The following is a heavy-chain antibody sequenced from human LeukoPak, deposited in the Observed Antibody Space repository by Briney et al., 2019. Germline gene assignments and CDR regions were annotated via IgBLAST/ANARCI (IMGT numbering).Heavy chain of an antibody. CDR2: ISYDGGHI. CDR3: TRDNIAGSGSSD. D-gene: IGHD3-10*01. J-gene: IGHJ4*02. Sequence: PGTSLRLSCGASGFTFSSYAVHWVRQAAGKGVEWVAVISYDGGHIYYADSVKGRFTISRDNSNNTLYLQMNSLRSEDTALYYCTRDNIAGSGSSDWGQGTLVTVSS. CDR1: GFTFSSYA. V-gene: IGHV3-30-3*01.